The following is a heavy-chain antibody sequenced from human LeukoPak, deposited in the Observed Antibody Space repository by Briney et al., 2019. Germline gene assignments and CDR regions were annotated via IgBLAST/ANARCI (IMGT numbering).Heavy chain of an antibody. CDR3: ARTLGYCSSTSCYNWFDP. Sequence: ASVKVSCKASGGTFSSYAISWVRQAPGQGLEWMGGIIPIFGTANYAQKFQGRVTITADESTSTAYMELSSLRSEDTAVYYCARTLGYCSSTSCYNWFDPWGQGTLVTVSS. J-gene: IGHJ5*02. D-gene: IGHD2-2*01. CDR2: IIPIFGTA. CDR1: GGTFSSYA. V-gene: IGHV1-69*13.